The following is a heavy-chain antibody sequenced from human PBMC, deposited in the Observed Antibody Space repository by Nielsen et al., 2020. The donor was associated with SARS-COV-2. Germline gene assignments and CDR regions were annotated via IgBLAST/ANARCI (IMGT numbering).Heavy chain of an antibody. Sequence: SLKISCAASGFTFDDYAMHWVRQAPGQGLEWVSGISWNSGSIGYADSVKGRFTISRDNAKNSLYLQMNSLRAEDTALYYCAKLPEPSDAFDIWGQGTMVTVSS. CDR3: AKLPEPSDAFDI. V-gene: IGHV3-9*01. J-gene: IGHJ3*02. CDR1: GFTFDDYA. CDR2: ISWNSGSI.